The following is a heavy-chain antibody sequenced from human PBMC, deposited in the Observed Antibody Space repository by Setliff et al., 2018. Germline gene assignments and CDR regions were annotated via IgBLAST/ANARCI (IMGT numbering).Heavy chain of an antibody. CDR3: TTDPSPTFGGVIGAAFDF. CDR1: GSTFSTAW. D-gene: IGHD3-16*01. CDR2: IKGKNDGLAT. J-gene: IGHJ3*01. V-gene: IGHV3-15*01. Sequence: PGGSLRLSCAASGSTFSTAWMNWVRQAPGKGLEWVGRIKGKNDGLATDYAAPVKGRFTISRDDSKNTLYLQMNSLKTEDTAVYYCTTDPSPTFGGVIGAAFDFWGQGTMVTVSS.